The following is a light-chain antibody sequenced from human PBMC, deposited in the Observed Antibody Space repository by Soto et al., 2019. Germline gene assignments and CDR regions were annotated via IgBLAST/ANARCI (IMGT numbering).Light chain of an antibody. Sequence: DIQLTQSPSFLSASVGDRVTITCRASQGISSYLAWYQQKPGKAPKLLIYTASTLQSGVPSRFSGSGSGTEFTLTISSLQPEDFATYFCQQHNSYPVTFGGGTKVEI. CDR2: TAS. CDR3: QQHNSYPVT. J-gene: IGKJ4*01. CDR1: QGISSY. V-gene: IGKV1-9*01.